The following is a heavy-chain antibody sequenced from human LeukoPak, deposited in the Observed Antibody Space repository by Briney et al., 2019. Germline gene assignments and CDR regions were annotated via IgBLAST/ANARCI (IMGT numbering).Heavy chain of an antibody. CDR1: GFTFSNYG. Sequence: GGSLRLSCRASGFTFSNYGMTWVRQAPGKGLEWVSRINTDGSSTSYADSVKGRFTISRDNAKNTLYLQMNSLRAEDTAVYYCARARYSYTGVVDYWGQGTLVTVSS. V-gene: IGHV3-74*01. J-gene: IGHJ4*02. D-gene: IGHD5-18*01. CDR3: ARARYSYTGVVDY. CDR2: INTDGSST.